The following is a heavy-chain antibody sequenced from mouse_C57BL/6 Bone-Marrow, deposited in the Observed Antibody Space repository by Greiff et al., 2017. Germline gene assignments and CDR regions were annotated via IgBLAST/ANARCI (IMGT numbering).Heavy chain of an antibody. CDR2: IYPGSGST. CDR1: GYTFTSYW. D-gene: IGHD2-5*01. CDR3: ARPYYSNYWYFDV. V-gene: IGHV1-55*01. Sequence: QVQLQQPGAELVKPGASVKMSCKASGYTFTSYWITWVKQRPGQGLEWIGGIYPGSGSTNYNEKFKSKATLTVDTSSSTAYMQLSSLISEDSAVYDCARPYYSNYWYFDVWGTGTTVTVSA. J-gene: IGHJ1*03.